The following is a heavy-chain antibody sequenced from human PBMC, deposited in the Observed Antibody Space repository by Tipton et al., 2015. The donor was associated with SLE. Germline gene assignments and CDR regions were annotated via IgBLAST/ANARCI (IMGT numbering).Heavy chain of an antibody. J-gene: IGHJ4*02. V-gene: IGHV3-23*01. CDR1: GFTFNSYA. CDR3: ARDGHDYNKLEGFLDF. D-gene: IGHD4-11*01. CDR2: INYSGDRT. Sequence: SLRLSCVASGFTFNSYAMSWVRQAPGKGLEWVSAINYSGDRTYYIDSVKGRFTISRDNSRNTLFLQMSSLRAEDTAVYYCARDGHDYNKLEGFLDFWGQGTLVTVPS.